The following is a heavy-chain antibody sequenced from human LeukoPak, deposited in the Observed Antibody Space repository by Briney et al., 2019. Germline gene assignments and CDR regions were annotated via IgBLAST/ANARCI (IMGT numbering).Heavy chain of an antibody. V-gene: IGHV1-2*02. CDR3: ARDQPEWHTDRDY. J-gene: IGHJ4*02. CDR1: GYTFTGYY. Sequence: ASVKVSCKASGYTFTGYYMHWVRQAPGQGLEWMGWINPNSGGTNYAQKFQGRVTMTRDTSISTAYMELSRLRSDDTAVYYCARDQPEWHTDRDYWGQGTLVTVSS. D-gene: IGHD1-14*01. CDR2: INPNSGGT.